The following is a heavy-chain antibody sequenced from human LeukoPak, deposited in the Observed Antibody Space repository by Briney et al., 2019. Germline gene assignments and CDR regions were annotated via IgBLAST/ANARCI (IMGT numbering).Heavy chain of an antibody. J-gene: IGHJ4*02. D-gene: IGHD3-3*02. CDR2: IKSDGSST. CDR1: GFTFSSYW. Sequence: GGSLRLSCAASGFTFSSYWMHWVRQAPGKGLVWVARIKSDGSSTSYADYVKGRFTISRDNAKNTLYLQMNSLRAEDTAVYYCAKGSEPGHFGGQGTLVTVSS. V-gene: IGHV3-74*01. CDR3: AKGSEPGHF.